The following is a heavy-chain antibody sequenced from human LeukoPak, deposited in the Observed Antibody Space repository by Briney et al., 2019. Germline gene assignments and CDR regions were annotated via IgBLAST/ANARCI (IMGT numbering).Heavy chain of an antibody. CDR2: IIPIFGTA. Sequence: SVKVSCKASGGTFSSYAISWVRQAPGQGLEWMGGIIPIFGTANYAQKFQGRVTITTDESTSTAYMELSSLRSEDTAVYYCARDADYYDSSGYYFAFDIWGQGTMVTVSS. D-gene: IGHD3-22*01. CDR3: ARDADYYDSSGYYFAFDI. J-gene: IGHJ3*02. V-gene: IGHV1-69*05. CDR1: GGTFSSYA.